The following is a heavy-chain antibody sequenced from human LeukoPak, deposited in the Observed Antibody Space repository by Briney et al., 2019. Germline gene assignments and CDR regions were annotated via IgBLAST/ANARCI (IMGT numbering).Heavy chain of an antibody. Sequence: ASVKVSCKASGYTFTSYFIHWVRQAPGQGLEWMGIINPSGGGTSYAQKFQGRVIMTNDTSTTTVYMELSSLTSADTAIYYCARDRDFQWLGGGNWFDPWGQGTLVTVSS. J-gene: IGHJ5*02. CDR2: INPSGGGT. CDR3: ARDRDFQWLGGGNWFDP. D-gene: IGHD3-10*01. CDR1: GYTFTSYF. V-gene: IGHV1-46*01.